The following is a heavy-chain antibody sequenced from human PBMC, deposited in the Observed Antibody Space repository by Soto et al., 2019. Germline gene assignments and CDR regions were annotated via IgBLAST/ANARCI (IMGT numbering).Heavy chain of an antibody. CDR3: ARRGRNPQVRHGRGYFDY. V-gene: IGHV4-39*01. CDR1: GGSISSSSYY. Sequence: SETLSLTCTVSGGSISSSSYYWGWIRQPPGKGLEWIGSIYYSGSTYYNPSLKSRVTISVDTSKNQFSLKLSSVTAADTAVYYCARRGRNPQVRHGRGYFDYWGQGTLVTVSS. J-gene: IGHJ4*02. CDR2: IYYSGST. D-gene: IGHD3-10*01.